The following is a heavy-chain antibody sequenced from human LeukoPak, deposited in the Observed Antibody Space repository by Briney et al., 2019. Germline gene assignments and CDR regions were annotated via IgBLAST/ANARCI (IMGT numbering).Heavy chain of an antibody. CDR2: INWNGGST. J-gene: IGHJ4*02. CDR3: ARDRDIVVVVAATPVRYFDY. CDR1: GFAFDDHG. V-gene: IGHV3-20*04. D-gene: IGHD2-15*01. Sequence: PGGSLRLSCAASGFAFDDHGMSWVRQAPGKGLEWVSGINWNGGSTGYADSVKGRFTISRDNAKNSLYLQMNSLRAEDTALYYCARDRDIVVVVAATPVRYFDYWGQGTLVTVSS.